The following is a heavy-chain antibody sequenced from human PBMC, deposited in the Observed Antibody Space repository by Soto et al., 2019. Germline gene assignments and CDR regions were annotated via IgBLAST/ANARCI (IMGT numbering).Heavy chain of an antibody. Sequence: GGSLRLSCAASGFTFSSYEMNWVRQAPGKGLEWVSYISSSASTIYYTDSVKGRFTISRDNAKNSLYLQMNSLRAEDTAVYYCAIGAGTYLRYWGQGTLVTVSS. CDR2: ISSSASTI. V-gene: IGHV3-48*03. J-gene: IGHJ4*02. CDR3: AIGAGTYLRY. CDR1: GFTFSSYE. D-gene: IGHD1-1*01.